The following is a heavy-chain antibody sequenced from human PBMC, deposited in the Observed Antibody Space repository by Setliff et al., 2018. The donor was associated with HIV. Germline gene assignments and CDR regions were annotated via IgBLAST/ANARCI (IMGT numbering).Heavy chain of an antibody. D-gene: IGHD5-18*01. V-gene: IGHV3-23*01. CDR2: IGGSTGST. J-gene: IGHJ4*02. Sequence: PGGSLRLSCAASGFTFSSYAMSWVRQAPGKGLEWVSAIGGSTGSTYYADSVKGRFTISTDNSKNTLYLQMNSLRAEDTAVYYCASIELAAMVPVDYWGQGTLVTVSS. CDR3: ASIELAAMVPVDY. CDR1: GFTFSSYA.